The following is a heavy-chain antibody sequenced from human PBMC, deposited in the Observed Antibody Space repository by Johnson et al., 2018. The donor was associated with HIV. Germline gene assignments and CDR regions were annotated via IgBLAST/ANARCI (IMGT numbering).Heavy chain of an antibody. CDR1: GFNFSSNY. J-gene: IGHJ3*02. V-gene: IGHV3-66*02. D-gene: IGHD1-26*01. CDR3: ARDRSIVGALDAFDI. CDR2: IYSGGST. Sequence: VQLVESGGGVVQPGRSLRLSCEASGFNFSSNYMSWVRQAPGKGLEWVSVIYSGGSTYYADSVKGRFTISRDNSKNTLNLQMNSLRAEDTAVYYCARDRSIVGALDAFDIWGQGTMVTVSS.